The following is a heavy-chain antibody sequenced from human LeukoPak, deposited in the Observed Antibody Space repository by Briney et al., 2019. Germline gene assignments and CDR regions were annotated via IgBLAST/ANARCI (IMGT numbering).Heavy chain of an antibody. CDR2: ISVSGSRA. CDR1: GFTFSSNA. V-gene: IGHV3-23*01. CDR3: TKDHDGMHA. J-gene: IGHJ6*02. Sequence: GGSLRLTCAASGFTFSSNAMSWVRQAPGKGLEWVSVISVSGSRAYYADFVKGRFTVSRDNSKNTVLLQMNSLRVEDTAVYYCTKDHDGMHAWGQGTTVTVSS.